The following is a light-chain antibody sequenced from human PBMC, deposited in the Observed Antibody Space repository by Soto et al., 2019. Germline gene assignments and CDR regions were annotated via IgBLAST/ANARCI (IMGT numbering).Light chain of an antibody. J-gene: IGKJ2*01. CDR1: QCIKND. Sequence: AIQMTKSPSSRSASVGDRVTIACRASQCIKNDLASYQQKPGRAPKPLIYAASSFHSGVPSRFSGSGAGTDFTLTISSLQPEDFATYYCLQAYSYPYTFGQGTKLEIK. CDR3: LQAYSYPYT. V-gene: IGKV1-6*01. CDR2: AAS.